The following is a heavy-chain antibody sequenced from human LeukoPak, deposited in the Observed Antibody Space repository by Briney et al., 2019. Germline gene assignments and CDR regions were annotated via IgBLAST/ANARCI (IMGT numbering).Heavy chain of an antibody. V-gene: IGHV4-59*01. CDR2: IYYSGMT. D-gene: IGHD3-10*01. CDR3: ARAIWFGEKRWFDP. Sequence: SETLSLTCTVSGGSISSDYWGWIRQPPGKGLEWIGHIYYSGMTIYNPSLKSRVTVSVDTSKTQFSLKLSSVTVADTAVYYCARAIWFGEKRWFDPWGQGTQVTVSP. CDR1: GGSISSDY. J-gene: IGHJ5*02.